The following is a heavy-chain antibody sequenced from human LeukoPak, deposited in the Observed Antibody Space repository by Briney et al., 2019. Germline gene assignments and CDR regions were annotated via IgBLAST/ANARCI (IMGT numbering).Heavy chain of an antibody. D-gene: IGHD3-10*01. Sequence: PGGSLRLPCAASGFTFSSYEMNWVRQAPGKGLEWVSYISSSGSTIYYADSVKGRFTISRDNAKNSLYLQMNSLRAEDTAVYYCARGGAFGELLYHNWFDPWGQGTLVTVSS. J-gene: IGHJ5*02. CDR1: GFTFSSYE. V-gene: IGHV3-48*03. CDR3: ARGGAFGELLYHNWFDP. CDR2: ISSSGSTI.